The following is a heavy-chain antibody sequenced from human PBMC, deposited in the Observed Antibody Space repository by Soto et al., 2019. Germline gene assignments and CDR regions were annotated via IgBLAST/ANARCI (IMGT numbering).Heavy chain of an antibody. CDR2: ISGRTGST. D-gene: IGHD1-1*01. V-gene: IGHV3-23*01. J-gene: IGHJ4*02. CDR1: GFTFSSYA. Sequence: GGSLRLSCAASGFTFSSYAMSWVRQAPGEGLEWVSAISGRTGSTSYADSVKGRFTISRDNSRNTLYLQMNSLRAEDTAVYYCGVQYDYWGQGTLVTVSS. CDR3: GVQYDY.